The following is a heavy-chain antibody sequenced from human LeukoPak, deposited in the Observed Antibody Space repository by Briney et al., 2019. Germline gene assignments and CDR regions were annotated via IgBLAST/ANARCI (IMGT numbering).Heavy chain of an antibody. D-gene: IGHD3-10*01. CDR3: ARVRSGSGSYFSYYYMDV. Sequence: GGYLRLSCAASGFTFSSYEMNWVRQAPGMGLEWVSYISSSGSTIYYADSVKGRFTISRDNAKNSLYLQMNSLRAEDTAVYYCARVRSGSGSYFSYYYMDVWGKGTTVTVSS. CDR1: GFTFSSYE. V-gene: IGHV3-48*03. J-gene: IGHJ6*03. CDR2: ISSSGSTI.